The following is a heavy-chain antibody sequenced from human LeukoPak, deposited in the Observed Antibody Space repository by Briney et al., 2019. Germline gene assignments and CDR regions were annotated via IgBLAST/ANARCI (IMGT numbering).Heavy chain of an antibody. J-gene: IGHJ3*02. Sequence: ASVKVSCKASGYTFTGYYMHWVRRAPGQGLEWMGWINPNSGGTNYAQKFQGRVTMTRDTSISTAYMELSRLRSDDTAVYYCAGAGISGNEEPDAFDIWGQGTMVTVSS. CDR3: AGAGISGNEEPDAFDI. V-gene: IGHV1-2*02. CDR1: GYTFTGYY. CDR2: INPNSGGT. D-gene: IGHD4-23*01.